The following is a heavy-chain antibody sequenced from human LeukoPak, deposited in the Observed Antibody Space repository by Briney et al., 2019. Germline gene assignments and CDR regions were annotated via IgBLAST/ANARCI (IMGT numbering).Heavy chain of an antibody. CDR3: ARDRSGDAALATRFFGY. CDR1: GGSISGYY. V-gene: IGHV4-4*07. Sequence: SETLSLTCTVSGGSISGYYWSWIRQPAGEGLEWLGRIYTSGSTNYNPSLKSRVTMSVDTSKNQFSLWLSSVTAADTAVYYCARDRSGDAALATRFFGYWGQGALVTVSS. CDR2: IYTSGST. D-gene: IGHD3-10*01. J-gene: IGHJ4*02.